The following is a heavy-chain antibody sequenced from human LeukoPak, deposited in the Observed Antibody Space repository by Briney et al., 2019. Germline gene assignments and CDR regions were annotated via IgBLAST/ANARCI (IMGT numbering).Heavy chain of an antibody. V-gene: IGHV3-30-3*01. CDR3: ARARSREWELLGAHDAFDI. Sequence: GRSLRLSCAASGFTFSSYAMHWVRQAPGKGLEWVAVISYDGSNKYYAASVKGRFTIYSDNSKKTLYLQMNSLRAEDTAVYYCARARSREWELLGAHDAFDIWGHGTMVTVSS. CDR2: ISYDGSNK. CDR1: GFTFSSYA. D-gene: IGHD1-26*01. J-gene: IGHJ3*02.